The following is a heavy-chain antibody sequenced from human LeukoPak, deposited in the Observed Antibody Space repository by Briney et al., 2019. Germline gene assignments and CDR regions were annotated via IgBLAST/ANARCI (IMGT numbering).Heavy chain of an antibody. D-gene: IGHD6-13*01. CDR1: GYTFTSYG. Sequence: GASVKVSCEASGYTFTSYGISWVRQAPGQGLEWMGWISAYNGNTNYAQKLQGRVTMTTDTSTSTAYMELRSLRSDDTAVYYCARDRLIAAAALFDYWGQGTLVTVSS. J-gene: IGHJ4*02. V-gene: IGHV1-18*01. CDR2: ISAYNGNT. CDR3: ARDRLIAAAALFDY.